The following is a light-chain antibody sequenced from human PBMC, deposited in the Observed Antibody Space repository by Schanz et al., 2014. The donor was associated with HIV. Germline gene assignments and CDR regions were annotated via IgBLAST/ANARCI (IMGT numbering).Light chain of an antibody. CDR3: QQYGSSPPWT. CDR1: QSVSSSY. V-gene: IGKV3-20*01. J-gene: IGKJ1*01. CDR2: GAS. Sequence: EIVLTQSPGTLSLSPGERATLSCRASQSVSSSYLAWYQQKPGQAPRLLIYGASSRATGIPDRFSGSGSGTDFTLTISRLEPEDFAVYYCQQYGSSPPWTXXQGTKVEIK.